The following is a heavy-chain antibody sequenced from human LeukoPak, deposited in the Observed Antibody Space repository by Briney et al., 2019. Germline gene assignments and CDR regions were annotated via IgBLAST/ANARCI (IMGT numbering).Heavy chain of an antibody. J-gene: IGHJ5*02. CDR1: GGSIGSGNYY. CDR2: IYITGST. D-gene: IGHD6-13*01. V-gene: IGHV4-61*02. Sequence: SENLSLTCSVSGGSIGSGNYYWSWIRQPAGKGLEWIGRIYITGSTNYNPSLKSRVTISVDTSENQFSLKLSSVTAADTAVYYCVRDQIAAAGSAWFDPWGQGTLVTVSS. CDR3: VRDQIAAAGSAWFDP.